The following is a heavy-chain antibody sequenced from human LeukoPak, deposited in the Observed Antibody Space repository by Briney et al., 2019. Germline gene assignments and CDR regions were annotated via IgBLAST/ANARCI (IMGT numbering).Heavy chain of an antibody. D-gene: IGHD1-14*01. V-gene: IGHV3-66*01. CDR1: RFTVSSNY. CDR2: IYSGGST. CDR3: ARDLGSYYYYYGMDV. J-gene: IGHJ6*02. Sequence: PGGSLRLSCAASRFTVSSNYMSWVRQAPGKGLEWVSVIYSGGSTYYADSVKGRFTISRDNSKNTLYLQMNSLRAEDTAVYYCARDLGSYYYYYGMDVWGQGTTVTVSS.